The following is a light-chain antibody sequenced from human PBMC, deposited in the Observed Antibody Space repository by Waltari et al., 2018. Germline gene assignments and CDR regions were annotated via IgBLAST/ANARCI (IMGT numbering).Light chain of an antibody. CDR2: GAS. J-gene: IGKJ1*01. CDR3: QHYLRLPVT. Sequence: ETVLTQSPGTLSLSLGERATVSCRASQSVSRALAWYQQKPGQAPRLLIYGASTRATGIPDRFRGSGSGTDFSLTISRLEPDEFAVYYCQHYLRLPVTFGQGTTVEI. V-gene: IGKV3-20*01. CDR1: QSVSRA.